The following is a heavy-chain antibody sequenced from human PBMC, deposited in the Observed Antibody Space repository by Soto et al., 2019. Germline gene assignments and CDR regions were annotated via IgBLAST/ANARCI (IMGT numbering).Heavy chain of an antibody. CDR1: GYTLTELS. V-gene: IGHV1-46*03. Sequence: GASVKVSCKVSGYTLTELSMHWVRQAPGQGLEWMGIINPSGGSTSYAQKFQGRVTMTRDTSTSTVYMELSSLRSEDTAVYYCARVAAAGHNWFDPWGQGTLVTVSS. D-gene: IGHD6-13*01. CDR3: ARVAAAGHNWFDP. CDR2: INPSGGST. J-gene: IGHJ5*02.